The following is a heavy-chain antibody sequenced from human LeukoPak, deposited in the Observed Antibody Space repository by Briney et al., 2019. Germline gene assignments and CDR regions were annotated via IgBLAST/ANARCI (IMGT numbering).Heavy chain of an antibody. J-gene: IGHJ3*02. CDR3: AREAMSAARSTDAFDI. Sequence: GGSLRLSCAASGFTFSSYAMSWVRLAPGKGLEWVSRINSDGSSTSYADSVKGRFTISRDNAKNTLYLQMNSLRAEDTAVYYCAREAMSAARSTDAFDIWGQGTMVTVSS. CDR1: GFTFSSYA. CDR2: INSDGSST. D-gene: IGHD6-6*01. V-gene: IGHV3-74*01.